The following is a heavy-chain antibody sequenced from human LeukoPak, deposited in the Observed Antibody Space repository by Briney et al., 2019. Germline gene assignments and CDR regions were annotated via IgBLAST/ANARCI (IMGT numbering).Heavy chain of an antibody. Sequence: GGSLRLSCAASGFTFSSYAMSWVRQAPGKGLEWVSGISGSGVTDYADSVKGRFTISRDNSKNTLYLQMNSLRPEDTAMYYCATDGLTGTTDGTLESWGRGTLVTVS. V-gene: IGHV3-23*01. CDR2: ISGSGVT. CDR3: ATDGLTGTTDGTLES. CDR1: GFTFSSYA. D-gene: IGHD1-20*01. J-gene: IGHJ4*02.